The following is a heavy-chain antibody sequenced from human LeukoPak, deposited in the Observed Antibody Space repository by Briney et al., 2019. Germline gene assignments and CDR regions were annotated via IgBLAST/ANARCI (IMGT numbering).Heavy chain of an antibody. CDR1: GGTFSSYD. V-gene: IGHV1-8*02. J-gene: IGHJ4*02. D-gene: IGHD2-2*01. CDR2: MNPNSGNT. CDR3: ARGPVVPAAKRVYYFDY. Sequence: GASVKVSCKASGGTFSSYDINWVRQATGQGLEWMGWMNPNSGNTGYAQKFQGRVTMTRNTSISTAYMELSSLRSEDTAVYYCARGPVVPAAKRVYYFDYWGQGTLVTVSS.